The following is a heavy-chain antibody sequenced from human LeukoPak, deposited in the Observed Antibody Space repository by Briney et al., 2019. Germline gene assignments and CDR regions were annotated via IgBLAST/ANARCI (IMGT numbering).Heavy chain of an antibody. J-gene: IGHJ6*02. D-gene: IGHD6-19*01. Sequence: SETLSLTCAVYGGSFSGYYWSWIRQPPGKGLEWIGEINHSGSTNYNPSLKSRVTISVDTSKNQFSLKLSSVTAADTAVYYCASGEASYSSGWYRYYYYGMDVWGLGTTVTVSS. V-gene: IGHV4-34*01. CDR2: INHSGST. CDR3: ASGEASYSSGWYRYYYYGMDV. CDR1: GGSFSGYY.